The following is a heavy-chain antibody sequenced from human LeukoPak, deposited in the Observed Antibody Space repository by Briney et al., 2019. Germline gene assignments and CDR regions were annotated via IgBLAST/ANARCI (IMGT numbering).Heavy chain of an antibody. V-gene: IGHV1-2*02. Sequence: ASVKVSCKASGYTFTGYYMHWVRQAPGQGLEWMGWINPTSGGTKYAQKSQGRVTMTRDTSISTAYMGLSRLRSDDTAVYYCARSQWLIDASIDYWGQGTLVTVSS. CDR2: INPTSGGT. D-gene: IGHD6-19*01. CDR3: ARSQWLIDASIDY. CDR1: GYTFTGYY. J-gene: IGHJ4*02.